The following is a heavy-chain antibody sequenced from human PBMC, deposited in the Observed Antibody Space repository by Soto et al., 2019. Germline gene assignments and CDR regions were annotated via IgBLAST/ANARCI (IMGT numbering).Heavy chain of an antibody. CDR1: GGTFSSYT. J-gene: IGHJ4*02. CDR3: VREEEYPPAQFDY. CDR2: IIPILGIA. Sequence: ASVKVSCKASGGTFSSYTISWVRQAPGQGLEWMGRIIPILGIANYAQKFQGRVTITADKSTSTAYMELSSLRSEDTAVYYCVREEEYPPAQFDYWGQGTLVTVS. V-gene: IGHV1-69*04.